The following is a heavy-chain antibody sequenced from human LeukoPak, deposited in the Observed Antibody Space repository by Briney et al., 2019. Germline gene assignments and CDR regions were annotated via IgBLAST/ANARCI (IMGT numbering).Heavy chain of an antibody. CDR2: ICTSGST. J-gene: IGHJ3*02. D-gene: IGHD3-16*01. V-gene: IGHV4-61*02. Sequence: SQTLSLTCTVSGGSISSGGYYWSWIRQPAGKGLEWIGRICTSGSTNYNPSLKSRVTISVDTSKNQFSLKLSSVTAADTAVYYCARASEITAPNAFDIWGQGTMVTVSS. CDR3: ARASEITAPNAFDI. CDR1: GGSISSGGYY.